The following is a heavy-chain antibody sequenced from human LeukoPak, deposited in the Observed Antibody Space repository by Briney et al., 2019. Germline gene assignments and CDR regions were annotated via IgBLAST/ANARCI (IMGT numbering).Heavy chain of an antibody. Sequence: ASVKVSRKASGYTFTVYYMHWVRHPPAQGLEWVGWTNPNSGGRNYTQTFSGRVTMTRDTSNGTPYMYLKTQRSGATGVSFCERVSLQPESYYYYMDVWGKGTTVTVSS. D-gene: IGHD4-11*01. J-gene: IGHJ6*03. CDR3: ERVSLQPESYYYYMDV. V-gene: IGHV1-2*02. CDR1: GYTFTVYY. CDR2: TNPNSGGR.